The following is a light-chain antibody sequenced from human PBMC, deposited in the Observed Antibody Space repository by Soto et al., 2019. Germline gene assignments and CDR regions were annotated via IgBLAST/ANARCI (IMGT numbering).Light chain of an antibody. CDR1: QSVSSY. CDR3: QQRSNWPPEDPFT. CDR2: DAS. Sequence: EIVLTQSPATLSLSPGERATLSCRASQSVSSYLAWYQQKPGQAPRLLIYDASNRATGIPARFSGSGSGTDFTLTISSLEPEDFAVYYCQQRSNWPPEDPFTFGPGTKVDIK. V-gene: IGKV3-11*01. J-gene: IGKJ3*01.